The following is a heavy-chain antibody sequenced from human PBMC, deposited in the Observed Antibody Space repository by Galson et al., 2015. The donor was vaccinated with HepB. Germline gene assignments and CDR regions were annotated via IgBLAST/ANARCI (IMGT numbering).Heavy chain of an antibody. D-gene: IGHD1-26*01. Sequence: SVKVSCKASGYTFTSYGISWVRQAPGQGLEWMGGIIPIFGTANYAQKFQGRVTITADESTSTAYMELSSLRSEDTAVYYCARWGGSYYGVIEYFDYWGQGTTVTVSS. CDR1: GYTFTSYG. CDR2: IIPIFGTA. CDR3: ARWGGSYYGVIEYFDY. J-gene: IGHJ4*03. V-gene: IGHV1-69*13.